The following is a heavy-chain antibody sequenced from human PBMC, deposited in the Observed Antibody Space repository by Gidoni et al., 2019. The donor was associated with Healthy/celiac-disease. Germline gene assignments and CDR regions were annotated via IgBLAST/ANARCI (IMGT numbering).Heavy chain of an antibody. CDR1: VFPFAAYA. J-gene: IGHJ2*01. Sequence: EVQLVVSGGGLVRPGRSLRLSCAASVFPFAAYAMHWVRQAPGKGLEWVSGISWNSGSIGYADSVKGRFTISRDNAKNSLYLQMNSLRAEDTALYYCAKDNSGSDLFRYFDLWGRGTLVTVSS. CDR2: ISWNSGSI. D-gene: IGHD1-26*01. CDR3: AKDNSGSDLFRYFDL. V-gene: IGHV3-9*01.